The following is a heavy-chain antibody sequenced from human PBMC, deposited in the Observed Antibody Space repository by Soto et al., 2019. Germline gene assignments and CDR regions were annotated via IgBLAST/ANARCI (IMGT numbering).Heavy chain of an antibody. J-gene: IGHJ4*02. V-gene: IGHV4-30-4*01. D-gene: IGHD4-17*01. CDR2: IYYSGST. Sequence: PSETLSLTCTVSGGSISSGDYYWSWIRQPPGKGLEWIGYIYYSGSTYYNPSLKSRVTISVDTSKNQFSLKLSSVTAADTAVYYCARGHYGGNSVDYWGQGTLVTVSS. CDR3: ARGHYGGNSVDY. CDR1: GGSISSGDYY.